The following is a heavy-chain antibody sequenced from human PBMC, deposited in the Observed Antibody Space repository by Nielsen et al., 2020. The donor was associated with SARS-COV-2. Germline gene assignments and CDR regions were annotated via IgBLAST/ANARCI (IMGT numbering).Heavy chain of an antibody. Sequence: LSLTCAASGFTFSSYAMSWVRQAPGKGLEWVSAISGSGGSTYYADSVKGRFTISRDNSKNTLYLQMNSLRAEDTAVYYCAKTGIAAAGRPSWGQGTLVTVSS. CDR1: GFTFSSYA. CDR2: ISGSGGST. V-gene: IGHV3-23*01. CDR3: AKTGIAAAGRPS. D-gene: IGHD6-13*01. J-gene: IGHJ4*02.